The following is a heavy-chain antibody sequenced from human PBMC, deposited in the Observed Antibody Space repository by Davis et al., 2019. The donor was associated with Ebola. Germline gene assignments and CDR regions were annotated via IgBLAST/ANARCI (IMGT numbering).Heavy chain of an antibody. Sequence: GESLKISCAASGFPFSQAWLNWVRQAPGKGLEWVGRIKSKNDGETTDYAAPVRGRFTMLRDDSKNTLFLQMDRLKTEDTGIYFCVTMAAFWGQGTLVTVSS. CDR2: IKSKNDGETT. V-gene: IGHV3-15*07. CDR1: GFPFSQAW. D-gene: IGHD5-24*01. J-gene: IGHJ4*02. CDR3: VTMAAF.